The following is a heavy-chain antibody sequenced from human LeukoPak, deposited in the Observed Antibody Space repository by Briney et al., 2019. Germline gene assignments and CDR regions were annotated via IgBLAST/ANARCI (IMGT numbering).Heavy chain of an antibody. V-gene: IGHV3-21*01. CDR2: ISSSSSYI. D-gene: IGHD3-3*01. CDR3: ATFPITIFGVEFDY. J-gene: IGHJ4*02. CDR1: GSTFSSYS. Sequence: GGSLRLSRAASGSTFSSYSMNWVRQAPGKGLEWVSSISSSSSYIYYADSVKGRFTISRDNAKNSLYLQMNSLRAEETAVYYCATFPITIFGVEFDYWGQGTLVTVSS.